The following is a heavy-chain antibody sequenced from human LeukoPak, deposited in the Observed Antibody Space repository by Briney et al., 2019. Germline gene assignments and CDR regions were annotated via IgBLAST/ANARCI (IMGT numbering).Heavy chain of an antibody. Sequence: PSETLSLTCTVSGGFITSHYWSWIRQPPGKGLEWIGYMYYSGSTKYNPSLKSRVTISVDTSKKQFSLKLSSVTAADTAVYYCARSIVVAGIVSDYYYYAMDVWGQGTTVTVSS. CDR2: MYYSGST. CDR3: ARSIVVAGIVSDYYYYAMDV. V-gene: IGHV4-59*08. J-gene: IGHJ6*02. D-gene: IGHD6-19*01. CDR1: GGFITSHY.